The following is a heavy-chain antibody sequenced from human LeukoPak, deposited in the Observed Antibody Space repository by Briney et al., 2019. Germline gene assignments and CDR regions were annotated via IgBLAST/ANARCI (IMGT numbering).Heavy chain of an antibody. D-gene: IGHD7-27*01. Sequence: SETLSLTCTVSGGSISSYYWSWIRQPPGKGLEWIGYIYYSGSTNYNPSLKSRVTISVDTSKNQFSLKLSSVTAADTAVYYCARQMKTGGSPGDYWGQGTLVTVSS. CDR2: IYYSGST. CDR3: ARQMKTGGSPGDY. V-gene: IGHV4-59*01. CDR1: GGSISSYY. J-gene: IGHJ4*02.